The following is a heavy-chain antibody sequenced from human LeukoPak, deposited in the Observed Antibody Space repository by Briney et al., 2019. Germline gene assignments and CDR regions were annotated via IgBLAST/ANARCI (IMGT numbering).Heavy chain of an antibody. Sequence: SSETLSLTCAVYGGSFSGYYWSWIRQPPGKGLEWIGEINHSGSTNYNPSLKSRVTISVDTSKNQFSLKLSSVTAADTAVYYCARDTSEATRYFDYWGQGTLVTVSS. J-gene: IGHJ4*02. CDR2: INHSGST. V-gene: IGHV4-34*01. CDR1: GGSFSGYY. D-gene: IGHD5-24*01. CDR3: ARDTSEATRYFDY.